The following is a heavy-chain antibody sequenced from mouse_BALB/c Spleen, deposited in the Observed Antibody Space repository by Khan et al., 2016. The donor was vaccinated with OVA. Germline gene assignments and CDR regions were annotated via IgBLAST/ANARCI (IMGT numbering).Heavy chain of an antibody. Sequence: VQLKESGPSLVKPSQTLSLTCSVTGDSITRGYWNWIRKFPGNKLDYMGYISYSGNTYCNPSLKSRISITRDTSKNQYYLPLNSVTTEDTATYYCACELRGFAYWGQGTLVTVSA. D-gene: IGHD1-1*01. CDR2: ISYSGNT. CDR3: ACELRGFAY. V-gene: IGHV3-8*02. J-gene: IGHJ3*01. CDR1: GDSITRGY.